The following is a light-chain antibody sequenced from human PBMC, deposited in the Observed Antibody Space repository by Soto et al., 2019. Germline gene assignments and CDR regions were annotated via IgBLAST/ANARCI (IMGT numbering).Light chain of an antibody. V-gene: IGKV1-39*01. CDR3: QQTYSTPYT. Sequence: DIQMTQYPSSLSASVGDRVTITCRASQSISTYLNWYQQKPGKAPKLLIYAASSLRSGVPSRFSGSGSGTDFTLTVSSLQPEDFATYYCQQTYSTPYTFGQGTKLEIK. CDR2: AAS. J-gene: IGKJ2*01. CDR1: QSISTY.